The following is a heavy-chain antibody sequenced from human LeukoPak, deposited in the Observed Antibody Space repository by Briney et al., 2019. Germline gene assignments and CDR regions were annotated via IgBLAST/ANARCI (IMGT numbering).Heavy chain of an antibody. Sequence: PGGSPRLSCAASGFTFSDYYMSWIRQAPGKGLEWVSYMSSSGSTIYYADSVKGRFTISRDNAKNSLYLQMNSLRAEDTAVYYCARDSRRIAAAGGPGYWGQGTLVTVSS. D-gene: IGHD6-13*01. V-gene: IGHV3-11*04. CDR2: MSSSGSTI. CDR1: GFTFSDYY. J-gene: IGHJ4*02. CDR3: ARDSRRIAAAGGPGY.